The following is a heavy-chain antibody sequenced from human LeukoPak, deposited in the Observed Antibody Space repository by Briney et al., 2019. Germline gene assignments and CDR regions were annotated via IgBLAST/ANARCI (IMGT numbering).Heavy chain of an antibody. V-gene: IGHV3-49*04. J-gene: IGHJ4*02. Sequence: GRSLRLSCTASGFTFGDYGMSWVRQAPGKGLEWVGFIRSKAYGWTTEYAASVKGRFTISRDDSKSIAYLQMNSLKTEDTAVYYCTRGHCSGGSCYRNGFDYWAQGTLVTVSS. CDR2: IRSKAYGWTT. CDR1: GFTFGDYG. CDR3: TRGHCSGGSCYRNGFDY. D-gene: IGHD2-15*01.